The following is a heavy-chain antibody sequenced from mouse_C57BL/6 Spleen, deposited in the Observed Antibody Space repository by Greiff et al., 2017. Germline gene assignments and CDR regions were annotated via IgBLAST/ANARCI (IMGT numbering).Heavy chain of an antibody. CDR2: IYPGNGST. CDR3: ARYGITTVVATPFDY. D-gene: IGHD1-1*01. CDR1: GYTFTSYW. J-gene: IGHJ2*01. Sequence: QVQLQQPGAELVKPGASVKMSCKASGYTFTSYWITWVKQRPGQGLEWIGDIYPGNGSTNYNEKFKSKATLTVDTSSSTAYMQLSSLTSEDAAVYYCARYGITTVVATPFDYWGQGTTLTVSS. V-gene: IGHV1-55*01.